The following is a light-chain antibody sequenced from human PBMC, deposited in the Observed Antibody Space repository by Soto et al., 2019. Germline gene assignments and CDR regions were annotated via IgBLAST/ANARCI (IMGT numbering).Light chain of an antibody. CDR3: QQYNTYPKT. J-gene: IGKJ1*01. CDR1: QSISSW. CDR2: DGS. Sequence: DIQMTQSPSTLSGSVGDRVTITCRASQSISSWLAWYQQKPGKAPKLLIYDGSSLESGVPSRFSGSGSGTEFTLTISSLQPDDFAIYYCQQYNTYPKTFGQGTKVDIK. V-gene: IGKV1-5*01.